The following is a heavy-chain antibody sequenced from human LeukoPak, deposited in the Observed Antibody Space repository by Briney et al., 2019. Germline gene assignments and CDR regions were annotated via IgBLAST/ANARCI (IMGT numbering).Heavy chain of an antibody. J-gene: IGHJ4*02. CDR1: EFTFSSYA. V-gene: IGHV3-30-3*02. CDR2: ISFDGNNE. CDR3: ANIIRKYTSGYYYFDY. Sequence: GGSLRLSCAASEFTFSSYAMHWVRQAPVKGLEWVAAISFDGNNEYYADSVKGRFTISRDNSKNTLYLQMNSLRAEDTAVYYCANIIRKYTSGYYYFDYWGQGTLVTVSS. D-gene: IGHD6-25*01.